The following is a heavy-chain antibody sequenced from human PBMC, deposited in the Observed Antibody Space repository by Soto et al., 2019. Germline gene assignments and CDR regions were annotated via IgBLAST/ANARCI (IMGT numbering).Heavy chain of an antibody. CDR3: ARGGCSGGSCFFDY. D-gene: IGHD2-15*01. CDR1: GFTFSRYW. J-gene: IGHJ4*02. V-gene: IGHV3-74*01. CDR2: IDTDGSST. Sequence: DVQLVESGGNFVQPGGSLRLSCAASGFTFSRYWMHWVRQAPGKGLVWVSRIDTDGSSTSYADSVRGRFTISRDNAKNTLYLQMNSLRAEDMAVYYCARGGCSGGSCFFDYWGPGILVTVSS.